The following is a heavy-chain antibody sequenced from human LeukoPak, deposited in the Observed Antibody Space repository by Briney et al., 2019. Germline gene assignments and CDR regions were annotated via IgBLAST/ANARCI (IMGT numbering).Heavy chain of an antibody. CDR3: ARAHIAAAATPIGY. CDR2: MNPNSGNT. D-gene: IGHD6-13*01. Sequence: ASVKVSCKASGYTFTSYDINWVRQATGQGLEWMGWMNPNSGNTGYAQKFQGRVTMTRNTSISTAYMELSSLRSEDTAVYYCARAHIAAAATPIGYWGQGTLVTVSS. V-gene: IGHV1-8*01. J-gene: IGHJ4*02. CDR1: GYTFTSYD.